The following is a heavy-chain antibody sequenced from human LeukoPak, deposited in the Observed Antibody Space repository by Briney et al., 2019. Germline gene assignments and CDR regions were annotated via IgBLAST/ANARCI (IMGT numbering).Heavy chain of an antibody. CDR3: ARASPTGIAVAAPDY. V-gene: IGHV3-23*01. CDR1: GFTFSSYA. Sequence: GGSLRLSCAASGFTFSSYAMSWVRQAPGKGLEWVSAISGSGGSIYYADSVKGRFTISRDNAKNSLYLQMNSLRAEDTAVYYCARASPTGIAVAAPDYWGQGTLVTVSS. D-gene: IGHD6-19*01. CDR2: ISGSGGSI. J-gene: IGHJ4*02.